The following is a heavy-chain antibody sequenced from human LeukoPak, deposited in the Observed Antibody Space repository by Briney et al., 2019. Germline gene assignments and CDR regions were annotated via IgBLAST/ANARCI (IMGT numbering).Heavy chain of an antibody. CDR1: GFTFSSYS. CDR3: ARAEEYYDFWSGRANWFDP. Sequence: GGSLSLSCAPSGFTFSSYSMNWVRQAPGKGLECVSSISSSSSYIYYTDSVKGRFTISRDNAKNSLYLQMNSLRAEDTAVYYCARAEEYYDFWSGRANWFDPWGQGTLVTVSS. V-gene: IGHV3-21*01. D-gene: IGHD3-3*01. J-gene: IGHJ5*02. CDR2: ISSSSSYI.